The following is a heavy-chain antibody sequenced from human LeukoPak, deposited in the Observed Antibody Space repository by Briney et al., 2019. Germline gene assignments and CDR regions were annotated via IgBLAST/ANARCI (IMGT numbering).Heavy chain of an antibody. CDR2: IYYSGST. CDR3: ATTLDYGDYGLDY. V-gene: IGHV4-30-4*01. Sequence: SETLSLTCTVSGGSISSGDYYWSWIRQPPGTGLEWIGYIYYSGSTYYNPSLKSRVTISVDTSKNQFSLKLSSVTAADTAVYYCATTLDYGDYGLDYWGQGTLVTVSS. J-gene: IGHJ4*02. D-gene: IGHD4-17*01. CDR1: GGSISSGDYY.